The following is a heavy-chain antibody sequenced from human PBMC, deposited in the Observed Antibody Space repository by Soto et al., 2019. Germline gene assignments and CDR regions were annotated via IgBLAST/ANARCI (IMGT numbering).Heavy chain of an antibody. CDR2: IRPDGSEK. J-gene: IGHJ4*02. Sequence: GGSLRLSCAASGFAFTSYWMTWVRQAPGKGLEWVANIRPDGSEKNYVDSVKGRFTISRDNAKNSVYLQMNSLRVEDTAVYYCARDPIRGDDYNFDYWGQGILVTVSS. V-gene: IGHV3-7*01. CDR3: ARDPIRGDDYNFDY. D-gene: IGHD4-4*01. CDR1: GFAFTSYW.